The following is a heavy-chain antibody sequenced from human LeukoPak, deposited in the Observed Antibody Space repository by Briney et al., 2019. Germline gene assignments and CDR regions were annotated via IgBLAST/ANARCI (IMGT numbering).Heavy chain of an antibody. J-gene: IGHJ4*02. Sequence: SETLSLTCTVSGGSISSSSYYWGWVRQPPGRGLEWIENIYYSGGTYYNPSLKSRVTISLDTSKNQFSLKLSSVTAPDTAVYYRARRSSGSFDYWGQGTVVTASS. V-gene: IGHV4-39*01. CDR2: IYYSGGT. CDR1: GGSISSSSYY. CDR3: ARRSSGSFDY.